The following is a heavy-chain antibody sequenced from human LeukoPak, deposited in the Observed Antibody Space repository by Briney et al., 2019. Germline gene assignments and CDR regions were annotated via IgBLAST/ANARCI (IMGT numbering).Heavy chain of an antibody. CDR3: AKDLCSGGSCYTFDY. CDR2: ISSSSYI. Sequence: GGSLRLSCAASGFTFSSYSMNWVRQAPGKGLEWVSSISSSSYIYYADSVKGRFTISRDNAKNSLYLQMNSLRAEDMALYYCAKDLCSGGSCYTFDYWGQGTLVTVSS. V-gene: IGHV3-21*04. CDR1: GFTFSSYS. J-gene: IGHJ4*02. D-gene: IGHD2-15*01.